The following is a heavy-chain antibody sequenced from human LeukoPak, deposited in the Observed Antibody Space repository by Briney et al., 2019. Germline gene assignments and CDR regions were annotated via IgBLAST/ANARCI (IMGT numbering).Heavy chain of an antibody. Sequence: GGSLRLSCAASGFTFSSYWMHWVRQAPGKGLVWVSRINSDGSSTSYADSVKGRFTISRDNAKNTLYLQMNSLRAEDTAVYYCASPYSGTYSYFDYWGQGTLVTVSS. D-gene: IGHD1-26*01. CDR1: GFTFSSYW. J-gene: IGHJ4*02. CDR2: INSDGSST. V-gene: IGHV3-74*01. CDR3: ASPYSGTYSYFDY.